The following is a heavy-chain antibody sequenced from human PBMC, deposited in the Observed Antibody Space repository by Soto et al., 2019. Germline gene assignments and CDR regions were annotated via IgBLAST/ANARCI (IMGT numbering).Heavy chain of an antibody. D-gene: IGHD1-26*01. Sequence: ASVKVSCKASGGTFSSYAISWVRQAPGQGLEWMGGIIPIFGTANYAQKFQGRVTITADESTSTAYMELSSLRSEDTAVYYCARGTVPIVGATLQHYYYGMDVWGQGTTVTVSS. J-gene: IGHJ6*02. CDR2: IIPIFGTA. CDR1: GGTFSSYA. V-gene: IGHV1-69*13. CDR3: ARGTVPIVGATLQHYYYGMDV.